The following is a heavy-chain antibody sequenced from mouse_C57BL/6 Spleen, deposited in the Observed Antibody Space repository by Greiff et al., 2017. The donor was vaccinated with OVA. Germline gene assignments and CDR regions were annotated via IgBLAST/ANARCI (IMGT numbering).Heavy chain of an antibody. CDR3: ARRGYYYGSSYVPHDFDY. V-gene: IGHV1-9*01. Sequence: QVQLKESGAELMKPGASVKLSCKATGYTFTGYWIEWVKQRPGHGLEWIGEILPGSGSTNYNEKFKGKATFTADTSSNTAYMQLSSLTTEDSAIXYCARRGYYYGSSYVPHDFDYWGQGTTLTVSS. CDR2: ILPGSGST. D-gene: IGHD1-1*01. J-gene: IGHJ2*01. CDR1: GYTFTGYW.